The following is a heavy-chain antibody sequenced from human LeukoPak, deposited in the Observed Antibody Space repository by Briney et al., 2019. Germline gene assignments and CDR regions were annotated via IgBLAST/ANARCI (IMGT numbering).Heavy chain of an antibody. CDR3: AKDRSGSYFPSYYFDY. CDR2: ISYDGSNK. V-gene: IGHV3-30*18. CDR1: GFTFSSYG. D-gene: IGHD1-26*01. J-gene: IGHJ4*02. Sequence: GGSLRLSCAAPGFTFSSYGMHWVRQAPGKGLEWVAVISYDGSNKYYADSVKGRFTISRDNSKNALYLQMNSLRAEDTAVYYCAKDRSGSYFPSYYFDYWGQGTLVTVSS.